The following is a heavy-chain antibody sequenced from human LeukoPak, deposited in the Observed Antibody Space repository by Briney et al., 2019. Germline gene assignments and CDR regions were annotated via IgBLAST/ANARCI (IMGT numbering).Heavy chain of an antibody. Sequence: GGSLRLSCAASGFTFSSYAMSWVRQAPGKGLEWVSAISGSGGSTYYADSVKGRFTISRDNSKNTLYLQMNSLGAEDTAVYYCAKTNHEHLDYYDSSGSPLDLWGRGTLVTVSS. J-gene: IGHJ2*01. CDR3: AKTNHEHLDYYDSSGSPLDL. V-gene: IGHV3-23*01. D-gene: IGHD3-22*01. CDR1: GFTFSSYA. CDR2: ISGSGGST.